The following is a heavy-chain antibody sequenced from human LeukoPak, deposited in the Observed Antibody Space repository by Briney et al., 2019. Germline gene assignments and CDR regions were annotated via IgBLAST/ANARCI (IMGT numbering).Heavy chain of an antibody. CDR1: GYTFTGYY. CDR2: INPNSGGT. Sequence: ASVKVSCKASGYTFTGYYMHWVRQAPGQGLEWMGWINPNSGGTNYAQKFQGRVTITRDTSISTAYMELSRLRSDDTAVYYCARGAHGLQLERRTFDYWGQGTLVTVSS. CDR3: ARGAHGLQLERRTFDY. V-gene: IGHV1-2*02. J-gene: IGHJ4*02. D-gene: IGHD1-1*01.